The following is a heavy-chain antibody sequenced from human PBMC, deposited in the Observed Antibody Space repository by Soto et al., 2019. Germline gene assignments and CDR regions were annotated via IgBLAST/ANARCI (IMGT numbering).Heavy chain of an antibody. CDR2: IYPGDSQT. CDR3: ARQGSSGWYGNY. J-gene: IGHJ4*02. Sequence: XESLKLSCQGSGNNFATYWIGLVRQMPGKGLEWMGIIYPGDSQTRYSPSFQGQVTMSVDKSISTAYLQWSSLKASDTAMYYCARQGSSGWYGNYWGQGTLVTVSS. V-gene: IGHV5-51*01. CDR1: GNNFATYW. D-gene: IGHD6-19*01.